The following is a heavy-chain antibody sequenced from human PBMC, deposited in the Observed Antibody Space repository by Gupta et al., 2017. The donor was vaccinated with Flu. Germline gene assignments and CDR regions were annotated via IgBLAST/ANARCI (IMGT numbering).Heavy chain of an antibody. V-gene: IGHV3-21*01. CDR3: ARGLLRFLEWPENWFDP. Sequence: SMNWVGQAPGKGLEWVSSISSSSSYIYDADSVKGRFTISRDNAKNSLYLQMNSLRAEDTAVYYCARGLLRFLEWPENWFDPWGQGTLVTVSS. CDR2: ISSSSSYI. CDR1: S. D-gene: IGHD3-3*01. J-gene: IGHJ5*02.